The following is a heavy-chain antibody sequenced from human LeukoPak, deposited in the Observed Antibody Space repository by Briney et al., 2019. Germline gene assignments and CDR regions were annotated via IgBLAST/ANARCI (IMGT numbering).Heavy chain of an antibody. CDR1: GYTFTGYY. CDR3: ARGTRPYDFWSGYYTSYYYGMDV. V-gene: IGHV1-2*02. CDR2: INPNSGGT. Sequence: GASVKVSCKASGYTFTGYYMHWVRQAPGQGLEWMGWINPNSGGTNYAQKFQGRVTMTRNTSISTAYMELSSLRSEDTAVYYCARGTRPYDFWSGYYTSYYYGMDVWGQGTTVTVSS. D-gene: IGHD3-3*01. J-gene: IGHJ6*02.